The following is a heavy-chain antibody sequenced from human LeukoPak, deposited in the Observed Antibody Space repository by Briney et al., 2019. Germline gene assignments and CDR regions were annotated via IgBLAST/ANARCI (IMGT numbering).Heavy chain of an antibody. CDR1: GGSISNYY. J-gene: IGHJ3*02. V-gene: IGHV4-59*12. Sequence: SETLSLTCTVSGGSISNYYWSWIRQPPGKGLEWIGYIFYRGSIDYSPSLQSRVTISVDTSKNHLSLRLTSVTAADTAVYFCARGVVLGQDDAFDIGGRGTMVTVSS. D-gene: IGHD3/OR15-3a*01. CDR3: ARGVVLGQDDAFDI. CDR2: IFYRGSI.